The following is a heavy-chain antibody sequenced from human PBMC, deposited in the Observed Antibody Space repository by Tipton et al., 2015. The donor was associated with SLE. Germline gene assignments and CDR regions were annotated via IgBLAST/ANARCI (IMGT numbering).Heavy chain of an antibody. CDR2: IRYDGSNK. V-gene: IGHV3-30*02. CDR1: GFTFSNYG. D-gene: IGHD1-26*01. CDR3: SKDIWSGVTKAFGAFDM. Sequence: SLRLSCAASGFTFSNYGMHWVRQAPGKGLEWVAFIRYDGSNKYYADSVKGRFTISRDNAKNSLYLQMNSLRAEDMALYYCSKDIWSGVTKAFGAFDMWGQGTMVTVSS. J-gene: IGHJ3*02.